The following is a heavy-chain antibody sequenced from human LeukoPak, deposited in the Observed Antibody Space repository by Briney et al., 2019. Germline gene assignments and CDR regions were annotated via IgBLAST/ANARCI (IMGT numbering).Heavy chain of an antibody. CDR2: IYTSGST. CDR3: ARDSFSSGGSCYPGPYWFDP. D-gene: IGHD2-15*01. V-gene: IGHV4-4*07. J-gene: IGHJ5*02. CDR1: GGSISSYY. Sequence: SETLSLTCTVSGGSISSYYWSWIRQPAGKGLEWIGRIYTSGSTNYNPSLKSRVTMSVDTSKNQFSLKLSSVTAADTDVSYYARDSFSSGGSCYPGPYWFDPRGQGTLVTFSS.